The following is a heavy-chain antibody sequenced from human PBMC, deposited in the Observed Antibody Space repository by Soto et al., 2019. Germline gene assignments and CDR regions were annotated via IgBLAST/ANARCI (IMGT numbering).Heavy chain of an antibody. Sequence: QVQLVESGGGVVQPGRSLRLSCAASGFTFSTYGMHWVRQAPGKGLEWVAIISYDGSNKYYVDSVKGRFTISRDNSKNTLYLQMNSLRAEDTAVYYCTKPSSYAYDIWGQGTMVTVSS. CDR2: ISYDGSNK. D-gene: IGHD6-6*01. CDR3: TKPSSYAYDI. CDR1: GFTFSTYG. V-gene: IGHV3-30*18. J-gene: IGHJ3*02.